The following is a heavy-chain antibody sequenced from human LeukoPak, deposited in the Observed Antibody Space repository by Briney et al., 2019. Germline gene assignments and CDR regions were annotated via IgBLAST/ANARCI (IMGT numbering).Heavy chain of an antibody. D-gene: IGHD6-19*01. J-gene: IGHJ6*03. V-gene: IGHV4-34*01. Sequence: SETLSLTCAVYDGSFSGYYWSWIRQPPGKGLEWIGEINHSGSTNYNPSLKSRVTISVDTSKNQFSLKLSSVTAADTAVYYCARRQQWLALRYYYYYYMDVWGKGTTVTVSS. CDR2: INHSGST. CDR1: DGSFSGYY. CDR3: ARRQQWLALRYYYYYYMDV.